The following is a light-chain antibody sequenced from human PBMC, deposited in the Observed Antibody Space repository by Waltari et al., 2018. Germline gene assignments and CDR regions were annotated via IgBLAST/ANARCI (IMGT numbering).Light chain of an antibody. V-gene: IGKV1-9*01. Sequence: DIQLTQSPSFLSASVGDSVPIPCRASQGISSYLVWYQQKPGKAPKVLISAASTLQTGVPSRFSGSGSGTEFTLTISSLQPEDFATYYCQQVNGYPLTFGGGTKVEIK. CDR1: QGISSY. CDR3: QQVNGYPLT. CDR2: AAS. J-gene: IGKJ4*01.